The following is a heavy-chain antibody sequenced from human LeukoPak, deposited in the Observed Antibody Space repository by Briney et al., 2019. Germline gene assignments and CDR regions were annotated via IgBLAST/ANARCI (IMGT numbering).Heavy chain of an antibody. J-gene: IGHJ6*03. CDR1: GGSFSGHY. CDR2: INHSGST. V-gene: IGHV4-34*01. CDR3: ARAYYDFWSGRSLGYSYYYMDV. Sequence: PSETLSLTCAVYGGSFSGHYWSWIRQPPGKGLEWIGEINHSGSTNYNPSLKSRVTISVDTSKNQFSLKLSSVTAADTAVYYCARAYYDFWSGRSLGYSYYYMDVWGKGTTVTVSS. D-gene: IGHD3-3*01.